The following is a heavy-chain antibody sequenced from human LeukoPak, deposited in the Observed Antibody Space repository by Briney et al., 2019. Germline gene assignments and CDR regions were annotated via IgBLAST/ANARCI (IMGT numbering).Heavy chain of an antibody. CDR1: GYTFTGYY. CDR3: ARMTLIVVVPAAILDAFDI. CDR2: INPNSGGT. J-gene: IGHJ3*02. Sequence: ASVKVSCKASGYTFTGYYMHWVRQAPGQGLEWMGWINPNSGGTNYAQKFQGRVTMTRDTSISTAYMELSRLRSDDTAVYYCARMTLIVVVPAAILDAFDIWGQGTMVTVSS. D-gene: IGHD2-2*02. V-gene: IGHV1-2*02.